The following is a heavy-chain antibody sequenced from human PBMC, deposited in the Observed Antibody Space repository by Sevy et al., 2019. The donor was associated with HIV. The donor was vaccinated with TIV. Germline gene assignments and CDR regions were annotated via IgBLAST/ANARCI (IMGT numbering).Heavy chain of an antibody. CDR3: VSGASITAAGNFAY. J-gene: IGHJ4*02. V-gene: IGHV3-33*08. Sequence: GGSLRLSCAASGFIFSTYGMHWVRQAPGKGLEWVALIWYDGSSQYYADSVQGRFTISRANSKNTLDLQMNSLKAEDAAVYYCVSGASITAAGNFAYWGQGTLVTVSS. CDR2: IWYDGSSQ. CDR1: GFIFSTYG. D-gene: IGHD6-13*01.